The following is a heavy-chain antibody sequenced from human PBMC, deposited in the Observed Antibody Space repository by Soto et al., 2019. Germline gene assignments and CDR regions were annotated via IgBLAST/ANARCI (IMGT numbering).Heavy chain of an antibody. V-gene: IGHV4-4*02. CDR3: ARSRYFDWSNWFDP. CDR2: IYHSGST. J-gene: IGHJ5*02. Sequence: PSETLSLTCAVSGGSISSSNWWSWVRQPPGKGLEWIGEIYHSGSTNYNPSLKSRVTISVDKSKNQFSLKLSSVTAADTAVYYCARSRYFDWSNWFDPWGQGTLVTVSS. CDR1: GGSISSSNW. D-gene: IGHD3-9*01.